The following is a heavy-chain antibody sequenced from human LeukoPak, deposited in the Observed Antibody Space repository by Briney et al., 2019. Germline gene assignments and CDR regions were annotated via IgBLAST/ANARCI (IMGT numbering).Heavy chain of an antibody. CDR3: ARDNSGSLFPPSFDY. Sequence: SETLSLTCNVSDVSISSDYWSWIRQPAGKGLEWIGRISTSGSTHYNPSLKSRVTMSVDMSKNQFSLMLRSVTAADTAIYYCARDNSGSLFPPSFDYWGQGTLVTVSS. D-gene: IGHD1-26*01. V-gene: IGHV4-4*07. CDR2: ISTSGST. J-gene: IGHJ4*02. CDR1: DVSISSDY.